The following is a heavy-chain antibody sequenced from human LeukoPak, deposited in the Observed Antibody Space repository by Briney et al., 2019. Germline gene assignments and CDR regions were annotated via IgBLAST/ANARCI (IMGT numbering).Heavy chain of an antibody. D-gene: IGHD5-12*01. CDR3: ARDSGVATIDY. CDR2: IFYSGST. Sequence: NPSETLSLTCTVSGGSISSSSYYWGWIRQPPGKGLEWIGSIFYSGSTYYNPSLKSRVTISVDTSKNQFSLKLSSVTAADTAVYYCARDSGVATIDYWGQGTLVTVSS. CDR1: GGSISSSSYY. V-gene: IGHV4-39*07. J-gene: IGHJ4*02.